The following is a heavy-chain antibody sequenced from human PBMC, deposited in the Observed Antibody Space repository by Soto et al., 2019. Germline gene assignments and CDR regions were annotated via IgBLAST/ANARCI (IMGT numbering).Heavy chain of an antibody. D-gene: IGHD3-3*01. Sequence: QVQLVQSGAEVRKPGSSVKVSCKASGGTFSNSAITWVRQAPGQGLEWVGGIIPIFGSTNYAQKFQGRVTITAEESTSTAYMELSTLTSEDTAVYYCARDGDLRSDFWSGPLGGGWFDPWGQETLVTVSS. CDR3: ARDGDLRSDFWSGPLGGGWFDP. CDR1: GGTFSNSA. J-gene: IGHJ5*02. V-gene: IGHV1-69*12. CDR2: IIPIFGST.